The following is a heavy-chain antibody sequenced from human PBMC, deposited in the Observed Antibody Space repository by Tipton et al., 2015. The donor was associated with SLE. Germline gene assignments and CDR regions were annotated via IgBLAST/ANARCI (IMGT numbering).Heavy chain of an antibody. D-gene: IGHD6-6*01. J-gene: IGHJ3*02. Sequence: QSGAEVKKPGESLKISCKGSGYSFTSYWIGWVRQMPGKGLEWMGIIYPDDSDTRYNPSFQGQVSISADKSISTAYLQWSSLKASDTAMYYCARHLRPYSSYDAFDIWGQGTMVTVSS. CDR2: IYPDDSDT. CDR3: ARHLRPYSSYDAFDI. V-gene: IGHV5-51*01. CDR1: GYSFTSYW.